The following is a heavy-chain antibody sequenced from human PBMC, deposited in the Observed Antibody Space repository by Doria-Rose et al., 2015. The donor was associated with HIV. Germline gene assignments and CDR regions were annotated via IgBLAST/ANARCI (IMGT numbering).Heavy chain of an antibody. J-gene: IGHJ4*02. D-gene: IGHD6-13*01. CDR1: GVSLSSPGMG. Sequence: TLKESGPVLVKPTETLTLTCTVSGVSLSSPGMGVSWIRQPPGKALEWLANIFSDDERSYKTSLKSRLTISRGTSKSQVVLTMTDTDPVDTATYYCARIKSSRWYHKYYFDFWGQGTLVIVSA. CDR2: IFSDDER. CDR3: ARIKSSRWYHKYYFDF. V-gene: IGHV2-26*01.